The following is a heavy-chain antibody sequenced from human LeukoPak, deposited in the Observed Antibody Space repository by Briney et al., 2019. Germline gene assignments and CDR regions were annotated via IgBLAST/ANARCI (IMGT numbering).Heavy chain of an antibody. CDR2: INSDGIST. D-gene: IGHD6-19*01. V-gene: IGHV3-74*01. J-gene: IGHJ5*02. Sequence: GRSLRLSCAASGFTFSSYWMHWVRQAPGKGLVWVSHINSDGISTGYVDSVKGRFIISRDNSKNTLYLHMNSLRAEDTAVYYCAKYGAVAGPNWFDPWGQGTLVTVSS. CDR3: AKYGAVAGPNWFDP. CDR1: GFTFSSYW.